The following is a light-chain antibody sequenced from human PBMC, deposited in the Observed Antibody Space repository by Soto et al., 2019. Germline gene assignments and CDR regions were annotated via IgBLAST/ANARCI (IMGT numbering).Light chain of an antibody. CDR3: TSDTSSSTLDV. J-gene: IGLJ1*01. V-gene: IGLV2-14*01. Sequence: QSVLTQPASVSGSAGQSITISCTGTSSDVGGYNYVSWYQQHPGKAPKLMIYEVSNRPLGVSNRFSGSKSGNTASLTISGLQAEDEADYYCTSDTSSSTLDVFGNGTKVTVL. CDR1: SSDVGGYNY. CDR2: EVS.